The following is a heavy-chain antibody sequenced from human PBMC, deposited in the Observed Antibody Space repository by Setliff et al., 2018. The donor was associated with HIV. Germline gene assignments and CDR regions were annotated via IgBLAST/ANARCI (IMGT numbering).Heavy chain of an antibody. CDR2: ITSGSDIV. CDR1: GFTFSSYA. CDR3: ARDGLEGDMAGRQRTYAFGY. D-gene: IGHD2-15*01. V-gene: IGHV3-48*03. Sequence: LRLSCVASGFTFSSYAMHWVRQAPGKGLEWVSYITSGSDIVYYADSVKGRFTISRDNARNSLYLQMNSLRAEDTAIYYCARDGLEGDMAGRQRTYAFGYWGQGTLVTVSS. J-gene: IGHJ4*02.